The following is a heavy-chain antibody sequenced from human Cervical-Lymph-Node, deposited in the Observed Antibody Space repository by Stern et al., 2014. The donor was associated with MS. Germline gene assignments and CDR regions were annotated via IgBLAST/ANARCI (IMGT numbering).Heavy chain of an antibody. CDR3: AKQYFDSSGYSYYYGMDV. D-gene: IGHD3-22*01. CDR2: ISGIGGSI. J-gene: IGHJ6*02. Sequence: EVQLVESGGDLVQPGGSLRLSCAASGFTFNKYAMNWVRQAPGKGLEWVSTISGIGGSIYYADSVKGRFTISRDNSENTLYLQMHSLRAEDTAIYYCAKQYFDSSGYSYYYGMDVWGQGTTVTVSS. CDR1: GFTFNKYA. V-gene: IGHV3-23*04.